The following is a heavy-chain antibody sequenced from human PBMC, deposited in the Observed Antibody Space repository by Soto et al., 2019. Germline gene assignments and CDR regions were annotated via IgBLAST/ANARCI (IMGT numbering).Heavy chain of an antibody. CDR3: ARDVWETTSGYYGLDV. Sequence: GGSLRLSCAASGFTFSSYAMSWVRLAPGKGLQWVSGITGSGDITYYTDSVKGRFTISRDNSKNSLHLQMHSLRAEDTAVYYCARDVWETTSGYYGLDVWGLGTTVTVSS. D-gene: IGHD1-26*01. J-gene: IGHJ6*02. CDR1: GFTFSSYA. V-gene: IGHV3-23*01. CDR2: ITGSGDIT.